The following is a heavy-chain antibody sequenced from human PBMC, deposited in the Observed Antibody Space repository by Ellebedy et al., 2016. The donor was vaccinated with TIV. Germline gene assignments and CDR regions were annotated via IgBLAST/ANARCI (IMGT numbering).Heavy chain of an antibody. Sequence: PGGSLRLSCAASGFTFSNAWMSWVRQAPGKGLEWVGRIKSKTDGGTTDYAAPVKGRFTISRDDSKNTLYLQMNSLKTEDTAVYYCTVGQTGYCSSTSCQTYYYYYGMDVWGQGTTVTVSS. D-gene: IGHD2-2*01. CDR2: IKSKTDGGTT. CDR1: GFTFSNAW. J-gene: IGHJ6*02. V-gene: IGHV3-15*01. CDR3: TVGQTGYCSSTSCQTYYYYYGMDV.